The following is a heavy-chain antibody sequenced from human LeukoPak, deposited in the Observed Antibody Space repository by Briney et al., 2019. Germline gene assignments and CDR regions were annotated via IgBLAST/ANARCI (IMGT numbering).Heavy chain of an antibody. V-gene: IGHV1-2*02. J-gene: IGHJ4*02. D-gene: IGHD2-21*02. CDR2: INPHSGGT. CDR1: GFTLTGYY. Sequence: ASVKVSCKASGFTLTGYYIHWVRRAPGQGLEWMGYINPHSGGTSSPQKFQGRVTMTTDTSISAAYMELSSLISDDTAMYYCVREGNELLSKNFDYWGQGTLVTVSS. CDR3: VREGNELLSKNFDY.